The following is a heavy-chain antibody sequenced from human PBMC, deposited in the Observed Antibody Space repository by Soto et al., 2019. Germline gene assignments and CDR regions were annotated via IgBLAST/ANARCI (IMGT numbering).Heavy chain of an antibody. Sequence: QVQLQDPAPGWGKPSKPLSPTSPSSVAPFTRGGYYGTGIGRHQGKGLEWIGYIYYSGSTYYNPSLKSRVTISVDTSKNQFSLKLSSVTAADTAVYYCARGTTEDAFDIWGQGTMVTVSS. CDR2: IYYSGST. CDR3: ARGTTEDAFDI. J-gene: IGHJ3*02. D-gene: IGHD4-17*01. V-gene: IGHV4-31*03. CDR1: VAPFTRGGYY.